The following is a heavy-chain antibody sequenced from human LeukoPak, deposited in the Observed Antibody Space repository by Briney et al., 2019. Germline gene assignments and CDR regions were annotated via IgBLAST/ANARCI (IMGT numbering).Heavy chain of an antibody. D-gene: IGHD2-2*01. CDR3: ARDIVVVPAAHYYYGMDV. CDR1: GGSISSGGYS. CDR2: IYHSGST. Sequence: NASQTLSLTCAVSGGSISSGGYSWSWIRQPPGKGLEWIGYIYHSGSTYYNPSLKSRVTISVARSKNQFSLKLSSVTDADTAVYYCARDIVVVPAAHYYYGMDVWGQGTTVTVSS. V-gene: IGHV4-30-2*01. J-gene: IGHJ6*02.